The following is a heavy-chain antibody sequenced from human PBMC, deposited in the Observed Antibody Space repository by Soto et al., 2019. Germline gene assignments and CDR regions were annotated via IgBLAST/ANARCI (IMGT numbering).Heavy chain of an antibody. CDR3: ARGGAAKSMDV. D-gene: IGHD2-15*01. CDR1: GGAFSSYT. V-gene: IGHV1-69*02. J-gene: IGHJ6*02. Sequence: QVQLVQSGAEVKKPGSSVKVSCKASGGAFSSYTISWVRQAPGQGLEWMGRIIPILGIANYAQKFQGRVTITADKPQSTADMELSSLRSEDTAVYYCARGGAAKSMDVWGQGTTVTVSS. CDR2: IIPILGIA.